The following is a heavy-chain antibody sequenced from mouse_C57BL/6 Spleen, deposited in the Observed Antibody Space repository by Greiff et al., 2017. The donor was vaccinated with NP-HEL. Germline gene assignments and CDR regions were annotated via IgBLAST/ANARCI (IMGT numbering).Heavy chain of an antibody. J-gene: IGHJ1*03. CDR2: IYWDDDK. CDR3: ARTHYYYGSSYWYFDV. CDR1: GFSLSTSGMG. V-gene: IGHV8-12*01. Sequence: QVTLKVSGPGILQSSQTLSLTCSFSGFSLSTSGMGVSWIRQPSGKGLEWLAHIYWDDDKRYNPSLKSRLTISKDTSRNQVVLKITSVDTADTATYYCARTHYYYGSSYWYFDVWGTGTTVTVSS. D-gene: IGHD1-1*01.